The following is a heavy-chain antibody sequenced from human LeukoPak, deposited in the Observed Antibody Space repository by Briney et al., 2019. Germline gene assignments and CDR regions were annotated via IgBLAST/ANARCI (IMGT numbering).Heavy chain of an antibody. Sequence: GGPLRLSCAASGFTFTIYAMTWVRQAPGKGLEWVSSISGSGGSTYYADSVKGRFTISRDNSKNTLYLQMNSLRAEDTAVYYCASPGTDFWGQGTLVTVSS. J-gene: IGHJ4*02. CDR1: GFTFTIYA. D-gene: IGHD6-13*01. V-gene: IGHV3-23*01. CDR3: ASPGTDF. CDR2: ISGSGGST.